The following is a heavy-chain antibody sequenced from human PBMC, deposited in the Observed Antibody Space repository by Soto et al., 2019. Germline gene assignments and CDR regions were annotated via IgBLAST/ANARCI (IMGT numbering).Heavy chain of an antibody. CDR1: GGTFSSYT. D-gene: IGHD5-12*01. CDR2: IIPILGIA. CDR3: ASDSGYELRGAFDY. V-gene: IGHV1-69*02. Sequence: SVKVSCNASGGTFSSYTISWVRQAPGQGLEWMGRIIPILGIANYAQKFQGRVTITADKSTSTAYMELSSLRSEDTAVYYCASDSGYELRGAFDYWGQGTLVTVSS. J-gene: IGHJ4*02.